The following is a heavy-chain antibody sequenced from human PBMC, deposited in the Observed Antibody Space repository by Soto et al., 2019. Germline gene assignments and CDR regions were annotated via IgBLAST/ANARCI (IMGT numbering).Heavy chain of an antibody. CDR2: IVVGSGNT. D-gene: IGHD3-22*01. J-gene: IGHJ4*02. CDR3: AADARHDYYDSSGYSI. V-gene: IGHV1-58*01. CDR1: GFTFTSSA. Sequence: ASVKVSCKASGFTFTSSAVQWVRQARGQRLEWIGWIVVGSGNTNYAQKFQERVTITRDMSASTAYMELSSLRSEDAAVYYCAADARHDYYDSSGYSIWGQGTLVTVSS.